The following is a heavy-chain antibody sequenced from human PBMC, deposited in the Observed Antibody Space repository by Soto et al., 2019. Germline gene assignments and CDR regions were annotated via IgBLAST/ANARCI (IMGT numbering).Heavy chain of an antibody. CDR1: GGSISSGDYY. J-gene: IGHJ4*02. CDR3: ARDSSSGRRGGYYYGY. D-gene: IGHD3-22*01. V-gene: IGHV4-30-4*01. Sequence: QVQLQESGPGLVKPSQTLSLTCTVSGGSISSGDYYWSWIRQPPGKGLEWIGYIYYSGSTYYNPSLKSRVTISXXTXKXXCSLKLSSVTAADTAVYYCARDSSSGRRGGYYYGYWGQGTLVTVSS. CDR2: IYYSGST.